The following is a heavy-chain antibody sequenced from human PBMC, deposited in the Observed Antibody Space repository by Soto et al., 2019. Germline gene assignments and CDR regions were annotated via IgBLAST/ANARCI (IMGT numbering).Heavy chain of an antibody. J-gene: IGHJ6*02. CDR2: IVVGSGNT. CDR3: AASSIVVVPASGDYYYGIDV. CDR1: GFTFTSSA. Sequence: SVKVSCKASGFTFTSSAVQWVRQARGQRLEWIGWIVVGSGNTNYAQKFQERVTITRDMSTSTAYMELSSLRSEDTAVYYCAASSIVVVPASGDYYYGIDVWGQVTTVTVSS. V-gene: IGHV1-58*01. D-gene: IGHD2-2*01.